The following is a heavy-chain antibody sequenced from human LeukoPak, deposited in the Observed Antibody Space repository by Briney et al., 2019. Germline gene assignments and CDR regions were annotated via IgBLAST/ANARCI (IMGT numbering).Heavy chain of an antibody. V-gene: IGHV3-21*01. CDR1: GFTFSSYS. CDR2: ISGSTSDI. J-gene: IGHJ6*02. D-gene: IGHD3-10*01. CDR3: ARDYRRGELLKPPYYYYGMDV. Sequence: GGSLRLSCAGSGFTFSSYSMNWVRQAPGKGLEWVSSISGSTSDIYYADSLKGRFTISRDNSKNTLYLQMNSLRAEDTAVYYCARDYRRGELLKPPYYYYGMDVWGQGTTVTVSS.